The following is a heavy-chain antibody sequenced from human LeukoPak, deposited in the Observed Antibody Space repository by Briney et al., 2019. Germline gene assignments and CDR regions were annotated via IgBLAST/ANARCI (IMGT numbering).Heavy chain of an antibody. Sequence: GGSLRLSCAASGFTFSNYAMHWARQAQGTGLELVAFISHDRSNNCHADSVKGRFTISRDNSKNTLYLQMNSLTDEDTAVYYCARDLSGSYMSDYWGQGTLVTVSS. CDR2: ISHDRSNN. CDR1: GFTFSNYA. J-gene: IGHJ4*02. D-gene: IGHD3-10*01. CDR3: ARDLSGSYMSDY. V-gene: IGHV3-30-3*01.